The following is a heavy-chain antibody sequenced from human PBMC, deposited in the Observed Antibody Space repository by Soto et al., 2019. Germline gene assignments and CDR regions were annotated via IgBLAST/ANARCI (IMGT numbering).Heavy chain of an antibody. CDR3: AKAPTTVTTGFDY. V-gene: IGHV3-30*18. CDR2: ISYDGSNK. CDR1: GFTFSSYG. Sequence: QVQLVESGGGVVQPGRSLRLSCAASGFTFSSYGMHWVRQAPGKGLEWVAVISYDGSNKYYADSVKGRFTISRDNSKNTLYLQMNSLRAEDTAVYYCAKAPTTVTTGFDYWGQGTLVTVSS. J-gene: IGHJ4*02. D-gene: IGHD4-17*01.